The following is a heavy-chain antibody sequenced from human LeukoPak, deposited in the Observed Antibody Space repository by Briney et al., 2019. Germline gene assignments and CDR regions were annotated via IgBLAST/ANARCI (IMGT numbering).Heavy chain of an antibody. V-gene: IGHV4-4*07. Sequence: SETLSLTCTVSGGSISSYYWSWIRQPAGKGLEWIGRIYTSGSTNYNPSLKSRVTMSVDTSKNQFSLKLSSVTAADTAVYYCARDWGSYGSGSYYNPWSQGTLVTVSS. CDR2: IYTSGST. J-gene: IGHJ5*02. CDR3: ARDWGSYGSGSYYNP. D-gene: IGHD3-10*01. CDR1: GGSISSYY.